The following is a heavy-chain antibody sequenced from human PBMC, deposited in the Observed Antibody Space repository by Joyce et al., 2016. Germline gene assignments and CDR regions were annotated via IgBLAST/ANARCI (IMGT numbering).Heavy chain of an antibody. Sequence: QEQLEESGGGVVQPGTSLRLSCAASGFTFSHYAMHWGRQGPGKGLEWVAIISYDGPNKFYADSVKGRFTISRDNSKNTLYLQMNSLTVEDTGVYYCARRSGIPAGRKPGAFDIWGQGTLVTVSS. V-gene: IGHV3-30*04. J-gene: IGHJ3*02. D-gene: IGHD6-13*01. CDR3: ARRSGIPAGRKPGAFDI. CDR1: GFTFSHYA. CDR2: ISYDGPNK.